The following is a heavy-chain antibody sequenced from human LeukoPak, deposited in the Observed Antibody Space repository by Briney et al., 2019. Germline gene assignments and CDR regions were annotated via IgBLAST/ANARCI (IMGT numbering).Heavy chain of an antibody. CDR3: AKASVAIPQYCNS. J-gene: IGHJ5*02. D-gene: IGHD2-2*02. CDR1: GFTFSSYA. CDR2: ISGSGGST. V-gene: IGHV3-23*01. Sequence: PGGSLRLSCAASGFTFSSYAMSWVRQAPGKGLEWVSAISGSGGSTYYADSVKGRFTISRDNSKNTLYLQLNSLTAADTAMYFCAKASVAIPQYCNSWGQGTLVTVSS.